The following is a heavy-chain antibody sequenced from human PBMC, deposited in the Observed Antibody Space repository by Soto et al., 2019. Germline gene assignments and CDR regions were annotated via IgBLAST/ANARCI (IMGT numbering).Heavy chain of an antibody. V-gene: IGHV3-30*18. CDR2: ISYDGSNK. D-gene: IGHD2-15*01. Sequence: QVQLVESGGGVVQPGRSLGLSCAASGFTFSSYGMHWVRQAPGKGLEWVAVISYDGSNKYYADSVKGRFTISRDNSKNTLYLQMNSLRAEDTAVYYCAKDEVLVVVVARDYYGMDVWGQGTTVTVSS. J-gene: IGHJ6*02. CDR1: GFTFSSYG. CDR3: AKDEVLVVVVARDYYGMDV.